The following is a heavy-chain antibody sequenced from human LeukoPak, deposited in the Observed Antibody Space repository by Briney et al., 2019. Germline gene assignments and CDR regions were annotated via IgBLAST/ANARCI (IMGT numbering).Heavy chain of an antibody. D-gene: IGHD4-17*01. Sequence: SETLSLTCTVSGDSISGFYWSWIRQPAGKGLQWIGRISTSGSTNYNPSLKSRVTMSVGRSTNEFSLTVRSVTAADTALYYCARGLPSYGDYVDYYFYMDVWGKGTTVTVSS. CDR2: ISTSGST. V-gene: IGHV4-4*07. J-gene: IGHJ6*03. CDR1: GDSISGFY. CDR3: ARGLPSYGDYVDYYFYMDV.